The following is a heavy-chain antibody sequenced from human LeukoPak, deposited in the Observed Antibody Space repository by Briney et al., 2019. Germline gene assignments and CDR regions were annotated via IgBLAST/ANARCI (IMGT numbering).Heavy chain of an antibody. Sequence: GGSLRLSCAASGFTFSSYGMHWVRQAPGKGLEWVSGISSSGSGGNTYYADSVKGRFTISRDSSKNTLFLHMNTLRAEDTAIYYCAKEYDFWSGSPYYFDYWGQGTPVTVSS. J-gene: IGHJ4*02. CDR2: ISSSGSGGNT. CDR3: AKEYDFWSGSPYYFDY. D-gene: IGHD3-3*01. V-gene: IGHV3-23*01. CDR1: GFTFSSYG.